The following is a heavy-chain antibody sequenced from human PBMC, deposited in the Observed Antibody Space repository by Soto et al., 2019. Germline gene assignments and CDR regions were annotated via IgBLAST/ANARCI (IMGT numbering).Heavy chain of an antibody. J-gene: IGHJ4*02. CDR3: AKDRKGSGSYYNANFGY. V-gene: IGHV3-9*01. D-gene: IGHD3-10*01. CDR2: INWNSGSI. Sequence: GGSLRLSCAASGFTFDDYAMHWVRQTPGKGLEWVSGINWNSGSIGYADSVKGRFTISRDNAKNSLYLQMNSLRAEDTALYYCAKDRKGSGSYYNANFGYWGQGTQVTVSS. CDR1: GFTFDDYA.